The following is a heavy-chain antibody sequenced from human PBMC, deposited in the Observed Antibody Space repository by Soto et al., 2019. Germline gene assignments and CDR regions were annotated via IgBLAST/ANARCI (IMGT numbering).Heavy chain of an antibody. D-gene: IGHD3-3*01. J-gene: IGHJ6*02. CDR3: ARDSGSVLRFLETYGMDV. CDR2: IIPIFGTA. Sequence: SVKVSCKASGGTFSSYAISWVRQAPGQGLEWMGRIIPIFGTANYAQKFQGRVTITADESTSTAYMELSSLRSEDTAVYYCARDSGSVLRFLETYGMDVWGQGTTVTVSS. V-gene: IGHV1-69*13. CDR1: GGTFSSYA.